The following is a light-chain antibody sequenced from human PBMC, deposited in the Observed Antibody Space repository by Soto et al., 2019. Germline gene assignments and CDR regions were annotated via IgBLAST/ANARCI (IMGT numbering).Light chain of an antibody. CDR3: QQSLSNHGWT. Sequence: DIQMTQSPSSLSASVGDRVTITCRAGQSISTYLHWYQQKSGKPPKLLISAASSLQSGVPSRRSGSGSGTDFTVTISSLQPEDFATYYCQQSLSNHGWTFGQGTKVDIK. V-gene: IGKV1-39*01. CDR1: QSISTY. CDR2: AAS. J-gene: IGKJ1*01.